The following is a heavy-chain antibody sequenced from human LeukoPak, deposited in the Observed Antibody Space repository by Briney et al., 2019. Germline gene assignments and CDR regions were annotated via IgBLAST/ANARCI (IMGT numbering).Heavy chain of an antibody. J-gene: IGHJ4*02. CDR3: AKDSGYGRPFDY. CDR2: ISGSGGST. Sequence: GASVKVSCKASGYTFSSYAMSWVRQAPGKGLEWVSAISGSGGSTYYADSVKGRFTISRDNSKNTLYLQTNSLRAEDTAVYYCAKDSGYGRPFDYWGQGTLVTVSS. D-gene: IGHD3-22*01. V-gene: IGHV3-23*01. CDR1: GYTFSSYA.